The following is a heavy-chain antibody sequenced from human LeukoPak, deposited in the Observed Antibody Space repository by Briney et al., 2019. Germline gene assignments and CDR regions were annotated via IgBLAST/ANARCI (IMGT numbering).Heavy chain of an antibody. J-gene: IGHJ4*02. D-gene: IGHD2-2*01. CDR1: GGSINSADYY. V-gene: IGHV4-30-4*01. CDR3: ARLRRPSIVVVPVIGYFDN. CDR2: IYYTGNT. Sequence: PSETLSLTCTVSGGSINSADYYCSWIRQLPGQGLEWIGYIYYTGNTYYSPSLKSRVTISADTSKNQFSLNLSSVTAADTAVYYCARLRRPSIVVVPVIGYFDNWGQGTLVTVSS.